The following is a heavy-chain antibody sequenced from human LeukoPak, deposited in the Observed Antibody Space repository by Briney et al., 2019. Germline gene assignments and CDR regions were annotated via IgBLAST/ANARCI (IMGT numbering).Heavy chain of an antibody. CDR2: ISGSGDDT. CDR3: AKSGDNIVVVPAAMLSFDI. V-gene: IGHV3-23*01. J-gene: IGHJ3*02. D-gene: IGHD2-2*01. Sequence: GGSLRLSCEASGFTFSSHAMTWVRQAPGKGLEWVSGISGSGDDTYYADSVKGRFTISRDNSENTLYLQMHSLRLEDTAVYYCAKSGDNIVVVPAAMLSFDIWGQGTMVTVSS. CDR1: GFTFSSHA.